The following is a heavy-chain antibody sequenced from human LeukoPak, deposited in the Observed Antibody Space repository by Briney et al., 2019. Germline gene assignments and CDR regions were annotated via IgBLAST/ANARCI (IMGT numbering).Heavy chain of an antibody. CDR1: DGVVQNSY. V-gene: IGHV4-59*02. CDR2: FLYSGTT. D-gene: IGHD1-26*01. CDR3: ATPVYSGSRYHFDT. Sequence: SETLSLTCSVSDGVVQNSYWNWIRQPPGQGLEWIGNFLYSGTTTYRASLDSRLIISVDNSKNTVSLRLFSVTAADTAVYYCATPVYSGSRYHFDTWGQGTLVTVSS. J-gene: IGHJ4*02.